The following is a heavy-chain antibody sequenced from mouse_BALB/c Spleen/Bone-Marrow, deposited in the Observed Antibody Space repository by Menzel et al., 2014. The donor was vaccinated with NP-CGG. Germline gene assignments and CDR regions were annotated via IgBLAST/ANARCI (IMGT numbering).Heavy chain of an antibody. CDR1: GYTFSTYW. CDR2: ILPGSGTT. V-gene: IGHV1-9*01. CDR3: ARLITTGGFAY. D-gene: IGHD2-4*01. Sequence: VQLQQSGAELMKPGASVKISCKATGYTFSTYWIEWVKQRPGHGLEWIGEILPGSGTTNYNEKFKGKATVTADTSSNTAYMQLSSLTSEDSAVYYCARLITTGGFAYWGQGTLVTVSA. J-gene: IGHJ3*01.